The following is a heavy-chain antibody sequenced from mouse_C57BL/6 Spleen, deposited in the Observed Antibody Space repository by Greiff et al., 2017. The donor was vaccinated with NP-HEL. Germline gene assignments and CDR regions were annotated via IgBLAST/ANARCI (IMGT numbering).Heavy chain of an antibody. D-gene: IGHD4-1*01. CDR1: GYTFTSYW. J-gene: IGHJ3*01. V-gene: IGHV1-52*01. Sequence: QVQLQQPGAELVRPGSSVKLSCKASGYTFTSYWMHWVKQRPIQGLEWIGNIDTSDSETHYNQKFKDKATLTVDKSSSTAYMQLSSLRSEDAAVYYCARFLGEGAWFAYWGQGTLVTVSA. CDR2: IDTSDSET. CDR3: ARFLGEGAWFAY.